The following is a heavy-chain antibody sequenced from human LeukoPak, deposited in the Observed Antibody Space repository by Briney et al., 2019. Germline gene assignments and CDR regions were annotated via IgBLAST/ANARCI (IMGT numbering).Heavy chain of an antibody. CDR3: ARQTPAAERYFDY. CDR2: IYTSGNT. CDR1: GGSISSYY. D-gene: IGHD6-13*01. J-gene: IGHJ4*02. V-gene: IGHV4-4*07. Sequence: SETLSLTCTVSGGSISSYYWSWIRQPAGKGLEWIGRIYTSGNTNYNPSLKSRITMSVDTSKNQVSLNLSSVTAADTAVYYCARQTPAAERYFDYWGQGILVTVSS.